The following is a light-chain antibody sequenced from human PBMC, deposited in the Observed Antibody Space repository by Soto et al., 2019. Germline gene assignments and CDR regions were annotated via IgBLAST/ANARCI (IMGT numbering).Light chain of an antibody. CDR1: QAIDSW. Sequence: DIQMTQSPSSVSASVGDRVTITCRASQAIDSWLAWYQQKPGEAPKLLIFTGSLLHSGVPPRFSGSGSGTDFTLTISSLQPEDFATYYCQQTLSFPPTFGQGTKVDIE. J-gene: IGKJ1*01. V-gene: IGKV1-12*01. CDR3: QQTLSFPPT. CDR2: TGS.